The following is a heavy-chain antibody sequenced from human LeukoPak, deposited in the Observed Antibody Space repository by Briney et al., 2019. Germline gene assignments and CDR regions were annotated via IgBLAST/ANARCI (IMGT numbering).Heavy chain of an antibody. CDR1: GFTFSSYW. J-gene: IGHJ6*02. CDR3: ARDAVDTANAV. CDR2: INSDGSIT. V-gene: IGHV3-74*01. D-gene: IGHD5-18*01. Sequence: GGSLRLSCAASGFTFSSYWMHWVRQAPGKGLVWVSHINSDGSITSYADSVKGRFTISRDNAKNTLYLQMNGLRAEDTAVYYCARDAVDTANAVWGQGTTVTVSS.